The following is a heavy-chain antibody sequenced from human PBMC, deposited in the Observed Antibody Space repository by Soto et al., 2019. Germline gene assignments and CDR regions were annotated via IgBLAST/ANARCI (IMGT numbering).Heavy chain of an antibody. J-gene: IGHJ3*01. CDR2: ISYDGKNA. CDR3: AKFRVRGWRRWRAPDV. Sequence: VQLVESGGGVVQPGESLRLSCVASGFYFSAFGMHWIRQTPGKGLEWLTLISYDGKNAYYSDSVTGRFTISRDGSKNTLYLQMDSLRPEDTAVYYCAKFRVRGWRRWRAPDVWGQGTTVTVSS. CDR1: GFYFSAFG. V-gene: IGHV3-30*18. D-gene: IGHD5-12*01.